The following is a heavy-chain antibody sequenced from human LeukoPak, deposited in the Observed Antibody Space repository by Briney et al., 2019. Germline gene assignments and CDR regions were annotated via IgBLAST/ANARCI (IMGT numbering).Heavy chain of an antibody. J-gene: IGHJ6*02. Sequence: ASVKVSCKASGYTFTSYDINWVRQAAGQGLEWMGWMNPNSGNTGYAQKFQGRVTMTRNTSISTAYMELSSPRSEDTAVYYCARGSRDYYGMDVWGQGTTVTVSS. CDR2: MNPNSGNT. CDR3: ARGSRDYYGMDV. V-gene: IGHV1-8*01. CDR1: GYTFTSYD.